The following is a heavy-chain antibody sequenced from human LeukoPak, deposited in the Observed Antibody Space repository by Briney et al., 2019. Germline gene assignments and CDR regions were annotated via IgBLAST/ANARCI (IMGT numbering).Heavy chain of an antibody. V-gene: IGHV4-34*01. D-gene: IGHD3-16*02. CDR2: INHSGST. CDR1: GGSFSGYY. J-gene: IGHJ4*02. Sequence: SETLSLTCAVYGGSFSGYYWSWIRQPPGKGLEWIGEINHSGSTNYNPSLKSRVTISVDTSKNQFSLKLSSVTAADTAVYYCAGATGLYYDYVWGSYRSPYYFDYWGQGTLVTVSS. CDR3: AGATGLYYDYVWGSYRSPYYFDY.